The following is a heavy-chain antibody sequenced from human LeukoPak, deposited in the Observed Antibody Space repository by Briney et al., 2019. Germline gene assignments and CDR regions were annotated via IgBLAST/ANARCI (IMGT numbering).Heavy chain of an antibody. CDR2: ISPYDGDT. CDR3: ARDPSSVTLYFFDY. CDR1: GYTFAIYG. J-gene: IGHJ4*02. V-gene: IGHV1-18*01. Sequence: EASVKVSCKASGYTFAIYGISWVRQAPGQGLEWMAWISPYDGDTKSAQKFQGRVTMSRDTSISTAYMDLSSLSPDDAAVYYCARDPSSVTLYFFDYWGQGTLVTVSS. D-gene: IGHD4-11*01.